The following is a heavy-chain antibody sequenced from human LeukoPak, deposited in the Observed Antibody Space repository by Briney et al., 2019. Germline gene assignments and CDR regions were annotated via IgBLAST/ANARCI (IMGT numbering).Heavy chain of an antibody. D-gene: IGHD1-26*01. CDR3: ARRIVGPYYMDV. V-gene: IGHV4-39*07. CDR1: GGSISSSSYY. Sequence: SETLSLTCTVSGGSISSSSYYWGWIRQPPGKGLEWIGSIYYSGSTYYNPSLKSRVTISVDTSKNQFSLKLSSVTAADTAVYYCARRIVGPYYMDVWGKGTTVTVSS. J-gene: IGHJ6*03. CDR2: IYYSGST.